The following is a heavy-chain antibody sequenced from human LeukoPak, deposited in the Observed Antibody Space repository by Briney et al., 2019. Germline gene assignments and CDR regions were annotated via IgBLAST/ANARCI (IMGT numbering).Heavy chain of an antibody. J-gene: IGHJ4*02. V-gene: IGHV3-9*01. CDR3: AKRGGSGSYSGYFDY. D-gene: IGHD1-26*01. CDR2: ISWNSGSI. CDR1: GFTFDDYA. Sequence: GGSLRLSCVASGFTFDDYAMHWVRQAPGKGLEWVSGISWNSGSIGYADSVKGRFTISRDNAKNSLYLQMNSLRAEDTAVYYCAKRGGSGSYSGYFDYWAREPWSPSPQ.